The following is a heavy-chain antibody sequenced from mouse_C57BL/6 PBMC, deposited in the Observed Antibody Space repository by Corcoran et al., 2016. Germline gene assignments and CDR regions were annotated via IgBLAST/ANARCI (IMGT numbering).Heavy chain of an antibody. Sequence: QIQLVQSGPELKKPGETVKISCKASGYTFTTYGMSWVKQAPGKGLKWMGWINTYSGVPTYADDFKGRFAFSLETSASTAYLQINNLKNEDTATYFCARSDGYFAMDYWGQGTSVTVSS. CDR1: GYTFTTYG. CDR2: INTYSGVP. D-gene: IGHD2-3*01. CDR3: ARSDGYFAMDY. J-gene: IGHJ4*01. V-gene: IGHV9-3*01.